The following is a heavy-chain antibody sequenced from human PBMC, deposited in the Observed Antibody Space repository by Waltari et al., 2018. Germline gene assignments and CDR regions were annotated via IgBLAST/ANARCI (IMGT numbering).Heavy chain of an antibody. Sequence: QVQLVESGGGVVQPGRSLRLSCAASGFTFSSYGMHWVRQAPGKGLEWVAVIWYDGSNKYYADSVKGRFTISRDNSKNTLYLQMNSLRAEDTAVYYCARDLRSAEYAFDIWGQGTMVTVSS. J-gene: IGHJ3*02. D-gene: IGHD2-15*01. CDR2: IWYDGSNK. CDR1: GFTFSSYG. CDR3: ARDLRSAEYAFDI. V-gene: IGHV3-33*01.